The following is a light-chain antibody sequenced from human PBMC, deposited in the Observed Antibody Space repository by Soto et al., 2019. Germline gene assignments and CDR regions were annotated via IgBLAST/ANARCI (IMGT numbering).Light chain of an antibody. J-gene: IGKJ2*01. CDR1: QSVSSSY. V-gene: IGKV3-20*01. CDR2: GAS. CDR3: HQYGSSRGTYI. Sequence: EIVLTQSPGTLSLSPGERATLSCRASQSVSSSYLAWYQQKPGQGPRLLIYGASSRATGIPDRFSGSGSGTDFMLTISRLEPEDFAVYYCHQYGSSRGTYIFGQGTKLEIK.